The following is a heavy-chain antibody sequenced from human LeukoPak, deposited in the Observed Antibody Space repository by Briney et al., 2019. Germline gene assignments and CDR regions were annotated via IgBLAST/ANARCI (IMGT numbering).Heavy chain of an antibody. D-gene: IGHD2-15*01. V-gene: IGHV3-30*18. CDR1: GFTFSNYG. CDR3: AKGVVAATNAAYYGMDV. CDR2: ISYDESDK. Sequence: GGSLRLSCAASGFTFSNYGVHWVRQAPGKGLEWVAVISYDESDKYYADSVKGRFTISRDNSKNTLYLQMNSLRPEDTAVYYCAKGVVAATNAAYYGMDVWGQGTTVTVSS. J-gene: IGHJ6*02.